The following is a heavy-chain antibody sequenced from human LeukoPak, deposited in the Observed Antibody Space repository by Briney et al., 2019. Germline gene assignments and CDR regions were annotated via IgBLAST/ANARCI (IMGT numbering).Heavy chain of an antibody. D-gene: IGHD6-19*01. Sequence: SETLSLTCTVSGGSISSSSYYWGWIRQPPGKGLEWIGSIYYSGSTYYNPSLKSRVTISVDTSKNQFSLKLSSVTAADTAVYYCARGSYSSGWPFDYWGQGTLVTVSS. V-gene: IGHV4-39*07. J-gene: IGHJ4*02. CDR1: GGSISSSSYY. CDR3: ARGSYSSGWPFDY. CDR2: IYYSGST.